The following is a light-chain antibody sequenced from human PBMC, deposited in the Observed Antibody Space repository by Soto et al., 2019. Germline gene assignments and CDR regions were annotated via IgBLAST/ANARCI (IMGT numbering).Light chain of an antibody. CDR1: QSISNY. J-gene: IGKJ5*01. V-gene: IGKV1-17*01. CDR2: AAS. Sequence: IQMTQSPSSLSASVGYRVTITCRASQSISNYLNWYQQKPGKAPKLLIYAASSLQSGVPSRFSGSGSGTEFTLTISSLQPEDFTTYYCLQHNSYPITFGQGTRLEIK. CDR3: LQHNSYPIT.